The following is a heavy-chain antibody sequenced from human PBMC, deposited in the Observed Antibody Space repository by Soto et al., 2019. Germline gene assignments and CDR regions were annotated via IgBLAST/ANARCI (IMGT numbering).Heavy chain of an antibody. Sequence: GASVKVSCKASGYTFTGYYMHWVRQAPGQGLEWMGWINPNSGGTDYAQKFQGWVTMTRDTSISTAYMELSRLRSDDTAVYYCARVPYYYYGMDVWGQVTTVTVSS. J-gene: IGHJ6*02. V-gene: IGHV1-2*04. CDR1: GYTFTGYY. CDR2: INPNSGGT. CDR3: ARVPYYYYGMDV.